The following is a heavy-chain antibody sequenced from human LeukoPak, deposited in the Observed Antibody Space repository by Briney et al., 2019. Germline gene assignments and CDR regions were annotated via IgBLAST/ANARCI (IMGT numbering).Heavy chain of an antibody. V-gene: IGHV4-39*07. D-gene: IGHD6-13*01. CDR3: ARLSSYSSSWYGY. J-gene: IGHJ4*02. CDR2: IYYSGST. CDR1: GGSISSSSYY. Sequence: PSETLSLTCTVSGGSISSSSYYWGWIRQPPGKGLEWIGSIYYSGSTNYNPSLKSRVTISVDTSKNQFSLKLSSVTAADTAVYYCARLSSYSSSWYGYWGQGTLVTVSS.